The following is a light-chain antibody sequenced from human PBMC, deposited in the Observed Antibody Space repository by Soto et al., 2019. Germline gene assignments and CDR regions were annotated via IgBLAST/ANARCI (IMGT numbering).Light chain of an antibody. J-gene: IGLJ3*02. CDR2: NNN. Sequence: QSALTQPPSVSGIPGQRVTISCSGSYSNVGSNVVNWYQQFPGTAPKLLIYNNNNRPSGVPDRFSGSKSGASASLAIGGLQSEDEADYYCAAWNDRLTRLFGGGTKLTVL. CDR3: AAWNDRLTRL. CDR1: YSNVGSNV. V-gene: IGLV1-44*01.